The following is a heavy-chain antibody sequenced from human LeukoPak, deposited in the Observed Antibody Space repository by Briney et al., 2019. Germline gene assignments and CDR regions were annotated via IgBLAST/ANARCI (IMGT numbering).Heavy chain of an antibody. CDR3: AIIVGATGSGYFDY. V-gene: IGHV3-23*01. CDR2: ISGSGGST. Sequence: PGGSLRLSCAASGFTFSSYAMSWVRQAPGKGLEWVSAISGSGGSTYYADSVKGRFTISRDNSKNTLYLQMNSLRAEDTAVYYCAIIVGATGSGYFDYWGQGTLVTVSS. D-gene: IGHD1-26*01. CDR1: GFTFSSYA. J-gene: IGHJ4*02.